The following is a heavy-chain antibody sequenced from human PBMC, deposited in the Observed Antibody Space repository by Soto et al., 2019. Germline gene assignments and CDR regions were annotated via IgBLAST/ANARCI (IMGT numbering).Heavy chain of an antibody. Sequence: PGGSLRLSCAAPGFTFDDYAMHWVRQAPGKGLEWVSLISWDGAGTYYADSVKGRFTISRDNSKNSLYLQMTSLRAEDTALYYCAKRSQSRIATADNIDYWGQGTLVTVSS. V-gene: IGHV3-43D*04. CDR2: ISWDGAGT. J-gene: IGHJ4*02. CDR3: AKRSQSRIATADNIDY. D-gene: IGHD6-13*01. CDR1: GFTFDDYA.